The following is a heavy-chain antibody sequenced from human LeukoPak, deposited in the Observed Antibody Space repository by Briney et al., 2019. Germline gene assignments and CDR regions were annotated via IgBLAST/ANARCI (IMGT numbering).Heavy chain of an antibody. CDR1: GFTFSSYE. J-gene: IGHJ6*04. V-gene: IGHV3-48*03. CDR3: AELGITMIGGV. CDR2: ISSSGSNI. D-gene: IGHD3-10*02. Sequence: GGSLTLSCAASGFTFSSYEMNWVRQAPGKGLEWVSYISSSGSNIYYGDSVKGRFTISRANAKNSVYLQMNRLRVEDRAVYYCAELGITMIGGVGSKGTTVTISS.